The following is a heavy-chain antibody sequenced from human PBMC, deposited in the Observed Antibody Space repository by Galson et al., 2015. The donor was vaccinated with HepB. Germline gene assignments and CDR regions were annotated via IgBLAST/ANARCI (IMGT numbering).Heavy chain of an antibody. CDR2: ISTTSDNK. V-gene: IGHV3-48*01. J-gene: IGHJ4*02. Sequence: SLRLSCAASGFTFSSYTMNWVRQAPGKGLEWISYISTTSDNKFSADSVKGRFIISRDNAKNSLYLQMNSLRAEDTAVYYCARIALSGLYWYFDYWGQGTLVTVSS. CDR1: GFTFSSYT. D-gene: IGHD1-26*01. CDR3: ARIALSGLYWYFDY.